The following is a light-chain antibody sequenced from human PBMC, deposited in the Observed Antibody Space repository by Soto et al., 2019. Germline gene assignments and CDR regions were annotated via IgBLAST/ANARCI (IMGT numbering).Light chain of an antibody. CDR1: QSINNW. Sequence: DIQMTQSPSTLSASVGDRVTITCRASQSINNWLAWYQQKPGKAPNLLIYKASNLQSGVPSRFSGSGSGTEFTLTISSLQPEDFATYYCQQYNSYVTFGGGTKVDIK. CDR2: KAS. CDR3: QQYNSYVT. J-gene: IGKJ4*01. V-gene: IGKV1-5*03.